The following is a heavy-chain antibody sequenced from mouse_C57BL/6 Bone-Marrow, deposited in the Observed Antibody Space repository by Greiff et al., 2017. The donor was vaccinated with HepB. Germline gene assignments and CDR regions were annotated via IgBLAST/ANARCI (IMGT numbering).Heavy chain of an antibody. J-gene: IGHJ2*01. D-gene: IGHD1-1*01. CDR3: ARCYYYGRIDY. Sequence: QVQLQQPGAELVKPGASVKLSCKASGYTFTSYWMHWVNQRPGQGLEWIGMIHPNSGSTNYNEKFKSKATGTVDTSSSTGYMQLSSLTSEDSAVYYCARCYYYGRIDYWGKGTTLTVSS. CDR2: IHPNSGST. CDR1: GYTFTSYW. V-gene: IGHV1-64*01.